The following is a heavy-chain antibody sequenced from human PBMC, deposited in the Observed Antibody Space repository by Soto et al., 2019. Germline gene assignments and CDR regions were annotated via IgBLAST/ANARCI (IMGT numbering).Heavy chain of an antibody. Sequence: GSLRLSCAASGFSFTTYVMHWVRQAPGKGLEWVAVISHDGSYKYYGDAVKGRFTISRDTSKNAVYLEMNSLRPEDTAVYYCARLYYDYVWGQGTTVTVSS. V-gene: IGHV3-30*03. J-gene: IGHJ6*02. CDR2: ISHDGSYK. D-gene: IGHD3-3*01. CDR3: ARLYYDYV. CDR1: GFSFTTYV.